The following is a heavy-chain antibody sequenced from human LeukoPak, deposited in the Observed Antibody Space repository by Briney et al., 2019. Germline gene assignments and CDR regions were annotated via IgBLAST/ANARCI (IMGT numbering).Heavy chain of an antibody. J-gene: IGHJ4*02. CDR1: GGSISSYY. Sequence: PSETLSLTCTVSGGSISSYYWSWIRQPPGKGLEWIGEILHTGPTNFNPSLKSRVTISMDKSKNQLSLRLNSVTAADTAIYYCVRGGTYYLPYWGQGILVTVSS. D-gene: IGHD1-26*01. CDR3: VRGGTYYLPY. CDR2: ILHTGPT. V-gene: IGHV4-59*12.